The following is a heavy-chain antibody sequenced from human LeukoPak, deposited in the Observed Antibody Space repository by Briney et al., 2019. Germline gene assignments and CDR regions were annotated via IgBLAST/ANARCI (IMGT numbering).Heavy chain of an antibody. J-gene: IGHJ6*02. Sequence: PGGSLRLSCAASGFTFSHYAMTWVRQAPGKGLVWVSRISTDGSSTGYADSVKGRFTISRDNAKNTLYLQMNSLRAEDTAVFYCARDGNGLAVWGQGTTVTVSS. CDR1: GFTFSHYA. CDR3: ARDGNGLAV. V-gene: IGHV3-74*01. CDR2: ISTDGSST.